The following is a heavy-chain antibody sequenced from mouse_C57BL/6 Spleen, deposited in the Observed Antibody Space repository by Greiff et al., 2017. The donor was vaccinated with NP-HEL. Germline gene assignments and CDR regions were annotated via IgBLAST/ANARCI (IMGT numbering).Heavy chain of an antibody. CDR2: IDPENGDT. J-gene: IGHJ4*01. CDR3: TTRDSYYISAMDY. D-gene: IGHD2-12*01. V-gene: IGHV14-4*01. CDR1: GFNFKDYY. Sequence: EVQLQQSGAELVRPGASVKMSCTASGFNFKDYYMHWVKQRPEQGLEWIGRIDPENGDTEYASKFQGKATITADTSSNTSYLQLISLTSEHAADFSCTTRDSYYISAMDYWGQGTTVTVSS.